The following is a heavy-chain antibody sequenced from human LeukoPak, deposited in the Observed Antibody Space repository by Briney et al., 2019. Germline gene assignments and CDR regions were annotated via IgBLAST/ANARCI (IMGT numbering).Heavy chain of an antibody. V-gene: IGHV1-69*04. CDR1: GGTSNSHA. CDR3: ATTNDGGGYQWGDFFDF. Sequence: ASVKVSCKASGGTSNSHAISWVRQAPGQGLEWLGRIIPNLGTTNRAQNFQDRVTLTADKSTNTAYMELTSLTSDDTAVYYCATTNDGGGYQWGDFFDFWGQGTLVTVSS. J-gene: IGHJ4*02. CDR2: IIPNLGTT. D-gene: IGHD3-22*01.